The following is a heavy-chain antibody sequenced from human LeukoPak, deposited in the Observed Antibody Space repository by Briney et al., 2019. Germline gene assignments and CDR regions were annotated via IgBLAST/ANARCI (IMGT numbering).Heavy chain of an antibody. Sequence: GGSLRLSCAASGFTVSSTYMTWVRQAPGKGLEWVSLIYSVSSTYYADSVKGRFTISRDNSKNTLYLQMNNLRIEDTAVYYCARVAAAGGYWGQGTLVTVSS. CDR3: ARVAAAGGY. CDR2: IYSVSST. CDR1: GFTVSSTY. V-gene: IGHV3-66*02. D-gene: IGHD6-13*01. J-gene: IGHJ4*02.